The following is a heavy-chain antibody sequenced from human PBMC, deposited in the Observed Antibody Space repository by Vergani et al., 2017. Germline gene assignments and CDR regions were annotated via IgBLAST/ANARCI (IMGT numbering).Heavy chain of an antibody. CDR2: IYYSGST. V-gene: IGHV4-39*01. CDR1: GGSLSSSSYY. Sequence: QLQLQESGPGLVKPSETLSLTCTVSGGSLSSSSYYWGWIRQPPGKGLEWIGSIYYSGSTYSNPSLKSRVTISVDTSKNRFSLKLSSVTAADAAVYYCVGSWYGNWFDPWGQGTLVTVSS. CDR3: VGSWYGNWFDP. D-gene: IGHD6-13*01. J-gene: IGHJ5*02.